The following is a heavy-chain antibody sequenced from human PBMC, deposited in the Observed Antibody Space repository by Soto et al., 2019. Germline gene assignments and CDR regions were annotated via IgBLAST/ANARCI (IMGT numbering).Heavy chain of an antibody. V-gene: IGHV1-8*01. CDR2: MNTDTGNT. CDR1: GYTFSSYD. D-gene: IGHD6-6*01. Sequence: QVQLVQSGAEVKKPGASVKVSCKASGYTFSSYDISWVRQAPGQGLEWMGWMNTDTGNTGYAQKFQGRVTMTRDTSITTAYMELSGLRSEDTAVYYCAREKYSSSGTFDYWGQGSLVTVSS. CDR3: AREKYSSSGTFDY. J-gene: IGHJ4*02.